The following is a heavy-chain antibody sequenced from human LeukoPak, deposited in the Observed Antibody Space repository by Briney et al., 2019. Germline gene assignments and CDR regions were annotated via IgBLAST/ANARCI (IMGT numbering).Heavy chain of an antibody. J-gene: IGHJ3*02. D-gene: IGHD3-3*01. Sequence: GGSLRLSCAASGFTFSSYAMSWVRQAPGKGLEWVSAISGSGGSTYYADSVKGRFTISRDNSKNTLYLQMNSLRAEDTAVYYCAKAAAYYDFWSGYDDAFDIWGQGTMVTVSS. CDR2: ISGSGGST. CDR1: GFTFSSYA. V-gene: IGHV3-23*01. CDR3: AKAAAYYDFWSGYDDAFDI.